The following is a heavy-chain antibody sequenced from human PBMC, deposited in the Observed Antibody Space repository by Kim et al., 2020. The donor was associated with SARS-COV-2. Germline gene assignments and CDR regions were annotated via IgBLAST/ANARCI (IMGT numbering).Heavy chain of an antibody. J-gene: IGHJ3*02. CDR1: GGSVSSGSYY. CDR3: ARDMPGGDCKVGAFDI. Sequence: SETLSLTCTVSGGSVSSGSYYWSWIRQPPGKGLEWIGYIYYSGSTNYNPSLKSRVTISVDTSKNQFSLKLSSVTAADTAVYYCARDMPGGDCKVGAFDIWGQGTMVTVSS. D-gene: IGHD2-21*02. CDR2: IYYSGST. V-gene: IGHV4-61*01.